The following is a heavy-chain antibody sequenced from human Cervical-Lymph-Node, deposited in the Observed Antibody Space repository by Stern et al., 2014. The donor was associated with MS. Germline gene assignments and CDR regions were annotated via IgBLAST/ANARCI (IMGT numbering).Heavy chain of an antibody. V-gene: IGHV1-69*11. CDR1: GDTFTNVP. Sequence: QVQLVQSGAEVKKPGSSVKVSCKSSGDTFTNVPISWVRQAPGQGLEWMGGIIPLLVTPHYAEKFQGRVTITADGSTGTVYMEMSSLRSEDTAVYYCAREDAVTGLDYWGQGTLVTVSS. CDR3: AREDAVTGLDY. J-gene: IGHJ4*02. CDR2: IIPLLVTP. D-gene: IGHD3-9*01.